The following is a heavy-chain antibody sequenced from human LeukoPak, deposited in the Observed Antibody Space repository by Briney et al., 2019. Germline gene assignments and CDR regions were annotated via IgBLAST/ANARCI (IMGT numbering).Heavy chain of an antibody. CDR1: GGSFSGYY. Sequence: PSETLSLTCAVYGGSFSGYYWSWIRQPPGKGLEWIGEINHSGSTNYNPSLESRVTISVDTSKNQFSLKLSSVTAADTAVYYCARGPRRWFDPWGQGTLVTVSS. J-gene: IGHJ5*02. CDR3: ARGPRRWFDP. D-gene: IGHD1-14*01. V-gene: IGHV4-34*01. CDR2: INHSGST.